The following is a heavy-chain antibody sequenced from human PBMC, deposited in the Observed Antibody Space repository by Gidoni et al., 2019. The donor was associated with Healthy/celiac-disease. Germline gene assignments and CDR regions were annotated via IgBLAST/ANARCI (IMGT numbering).Heavy chain of an antibody. V-gene: IGHV3-21*01. J-gene: IGHJ4*02. D-gene: IGHD3-22*01. CDR1: GFTFSSYS. Sequence: EVQLVESGGGLVKPGGSLRLSCAASGFTFSSYSMNWVRQAPGKGLEWVSSISSSSSYIYYADPVKGRFTISRDNAKNSLYLQMNSLRAEDTAVYYCARAAPGSSDYYDSSGTFDYWGQGTLVTVSS. CDR2: ISSSSSYI. CDR3: ARAAPGSSDYYDSSGTFDY.